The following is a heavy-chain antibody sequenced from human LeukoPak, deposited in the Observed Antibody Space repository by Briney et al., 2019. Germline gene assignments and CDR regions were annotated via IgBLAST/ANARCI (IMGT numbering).Heavy chain of an antibody. Sequence: PGGSLRLSCAASGFTFSSYSMNWVRQAPGKGLEWVSSISSSSSYIYYADSVKGRFTISRDNAKNSLNLQMNSLRAEDTAVYYCARDESGGDCYFDYWGQGTLVTVSS. V-gene: IGHV3-21*01. CDR2: ISSSSSYI. CDR1: GFTFSSYS. D-gene: IGHD2-21*02. J-gene: IGHJ4*02. CDR3: ARDESGGDCYFDY.